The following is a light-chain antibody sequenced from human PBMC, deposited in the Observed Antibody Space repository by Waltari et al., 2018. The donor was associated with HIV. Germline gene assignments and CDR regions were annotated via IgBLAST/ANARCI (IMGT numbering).Light chain of an antibody. J-gene: IGLJ2*01. CDR3: AAWDDSLSGRGV. Sequence: QSVLTHPPPASVTPGQTLTINFAGSSSNSVRTYVYLYWHLPRTAPKLCIDRNFQRPSGVPARFSGSKSGPAASLAISVLRSEDEADYYCAAWDDSLSGRGVFGGGTKLTVL. V-gene: IGLV1-47*01. CDR2: RNF. CDR1: SSNSVRTY.